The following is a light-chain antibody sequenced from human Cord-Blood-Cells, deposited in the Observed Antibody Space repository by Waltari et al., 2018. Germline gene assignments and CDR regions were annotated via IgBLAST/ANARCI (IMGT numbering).Light chain of an antibody. CDR1: SSDVGGYNY. CDR3: SSYTSSSTDV. CDR2: DVS. Sequence: QSALTQPASVSGSPGQSITISFTGTSSDVGGYNYVSWYQQHPGKAPKLMIYDVSNRPSGVSNRFSGSKSGNTASLTISGLQAEDEADYYCSSYTSSSTDVFETGTKVTVL. J-gene: IGLJ1*01. V-gene: IGLV2-14*01.